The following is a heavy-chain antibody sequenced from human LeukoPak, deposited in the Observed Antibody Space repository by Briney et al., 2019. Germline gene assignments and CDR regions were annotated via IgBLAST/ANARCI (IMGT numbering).Heavy chain of an antibody. CDR1: GFTFSSYA. CDR2: ISYDGSNK. Sequence: GGSLRLSCAASGFTFSSYAMHWVRQAPGKGLEWVAVISYDGSNKYYADSVKGRFTISRDNSKNTLYLQMNSLKAEDTAVYYXXXXXXXXXXGGSCYAIDYWGQGTLVTVSS. J-gene: IGHJ4*02. D-gene: IGHD2-15*01. V-gene: IGHV3-30-3*01. CDR3: XXXXXXXXXGGSCYAIDY.